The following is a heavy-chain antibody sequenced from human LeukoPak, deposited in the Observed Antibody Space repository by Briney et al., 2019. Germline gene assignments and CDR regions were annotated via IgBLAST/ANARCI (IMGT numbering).Heavy chain of an antibody. Sequence: ASVKVSCKASGYTFTGYYMHWVRQAPGQGLEWMGWINPNSGGTNYAQKFQGRVTMTRDTSISTAYMELSRLRSDDTAVYYCARETYQLDYYYYYYMDVWGKGTTVTISS. CDR1: GYTFTGYY. J-gene: IGHJ6*03. CDR2: INPNSGGT. D-gene: IGHD2-2*01. V-gene: IGHV1-2*02. CDR3: ARETYQLDYYYYYYMDV.